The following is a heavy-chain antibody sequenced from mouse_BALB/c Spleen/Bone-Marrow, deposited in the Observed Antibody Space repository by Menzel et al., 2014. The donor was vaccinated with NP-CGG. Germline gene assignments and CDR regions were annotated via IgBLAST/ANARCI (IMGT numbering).Heavy chain of an antibody. CDR1: GFTFSSFG. CDR3: TRGGNWDDFDS. D-gene: IGHD4-1*01. J-gene: IGHJ2*01. CDR2: ISSSSSTI. V-gene: IGHV5-17*02. Sequence: EVMLVESGGGLVQPGGSRKLSCAASGFTFSSFGMHWVRQAPEKGLEWVAYISSSSSTIFYADTVEGRFTVSRDNPKNTLFLQMTSLRSEDTAMYFCTRGGNWDDFDSWGQGTTLTVSS.